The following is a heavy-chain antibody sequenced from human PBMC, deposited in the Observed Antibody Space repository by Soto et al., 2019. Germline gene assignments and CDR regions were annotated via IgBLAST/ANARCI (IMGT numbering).Heavy chain of an antibody. CDR3: ARDNSSYDFWSGYYRSWFDP. D-gene: IGHD3-3*01. CDR2: ISAYNGNT. Sequence: ASVKVSCKASGYTFTSYGISWVRQAPGQGLEWMGWISAYNGNTNYAQKLQGRVTMTTDTSTSTAYMELRSLRSDDTAVYYCARDNSSYDFWSGYYRSWFDPWGQGTLVTVS. V-gene: IGHV1-18*01. CDR1: GYTFTSYG. J-gene: IGHJ5*02.